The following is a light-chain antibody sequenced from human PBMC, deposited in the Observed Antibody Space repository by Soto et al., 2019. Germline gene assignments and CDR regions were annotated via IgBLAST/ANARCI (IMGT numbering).Light chain of an antibody. J-gene: IGKJ1*01. CDR3: QQSYNTPT. CDR1: QSIDSY. V-gene: IGKV1-39*01. Sequence: DIQMTQSPSSLSASVGDRVTITCRASQSIDSYLNWYQQKPGKAPTLLIYAASSLQSGVPSRFSGSGSGADFTLTISSLQPEDSAIYYCQQSYNTPTFGQGTKVEIK. CDR2: AAS.